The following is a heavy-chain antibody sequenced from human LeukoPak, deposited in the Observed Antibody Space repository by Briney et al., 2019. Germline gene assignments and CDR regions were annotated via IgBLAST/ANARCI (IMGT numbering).Heavy chain of an antibody. CDR1: GFTFSSYG. J-gene: IGHJ4*02. Sequence: GESLKISCAASGFTFSSYGMHWVRQAPGKGLEWAAFIRYDGSNKYYADSVKGRFTISRDNSKNTLYLQMNSLRAEDTAVYYCAKDRGVWGSYRYFDYWGQGTLVTVSS. CDR2: IRYDGSNK. CDR3: AKDRGVWGSYRYFDY. D-gene: IGHD3-16*02. V-gene: IGHV3-30*02.